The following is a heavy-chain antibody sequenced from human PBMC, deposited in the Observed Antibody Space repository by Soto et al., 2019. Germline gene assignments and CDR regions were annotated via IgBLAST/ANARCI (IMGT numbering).Heavy chain of an antibody. J-gene: IGHJ4*02. D-gene: IGHD1-20*01. CDR3: ARITGRHLDY. V-gene: IGHV4-34*01. CDR2: ISHTGST. Sequence: SETLSLTCAVYGGSFSGDYWNWIRQPPGKGLEWIGEISHTGSTNYSPSLKSRVTISIDTSKNQFSLKLSPVTAADTAVYYCARITGRHLDYWGQGILVTVSS. CDR1: GGSFSGDY.